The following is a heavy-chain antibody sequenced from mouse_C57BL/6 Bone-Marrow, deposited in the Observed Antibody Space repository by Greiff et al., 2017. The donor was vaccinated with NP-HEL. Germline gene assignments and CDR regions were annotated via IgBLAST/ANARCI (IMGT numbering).Heavy chain of an antibody. V-gene: IGHV1-69*01. J-gene: IGHJ3*01. D-gene: IGHD4-1*01. Sequence: QVQLQQPGAELVMPGASVKLSCKASGYTFTSYWMHWVKQRPGQGLEWIGEIDPSDSYTNYNQKFKGKSTLTVDKSSSTAYMQLSSLTSEDSAVYYFAKGTLTGTCAYWGQGTLVTVSA. CDR3: AKGTLTGTCAY. CDR1: GYTFTSYW. CDR2: IDPSDSYT.